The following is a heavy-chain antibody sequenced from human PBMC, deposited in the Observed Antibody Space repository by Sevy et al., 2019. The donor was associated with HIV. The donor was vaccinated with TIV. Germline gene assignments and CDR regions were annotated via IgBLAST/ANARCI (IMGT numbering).Heavy chain of an antibody. Sequence: ASVKVPCKVSGYTLTELSMHWVRQAPGKGLEWMGTFDPEDDETIYAQKFQGRVTMTEDTSTDTAYMELSSLRSEDTAVYYCATTKDYYDSSGYPFDYWGQGTLVTVSS. CDR3: ATTKDYYDSSGYPFDY. J-gene: IGHJ4*02. CDR2: FDPEDDET. V-gene: IGHV1-24*01. D-gene: IGHD3-22*01. CDR1: GYTLTELS.